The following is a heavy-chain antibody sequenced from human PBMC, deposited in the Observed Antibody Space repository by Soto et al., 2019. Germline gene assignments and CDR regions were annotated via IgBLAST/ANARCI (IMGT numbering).Heavy chain of an antibody. CDR3: VKDLTESDWYFDL. D-gene: IGHD7-27*01. V-gene: IGHV3-23*01. CDR1: GFTFRTYA. CDR2: VSVSGDSA. J-gene: IGHJ2*01. Sequence: EVQLLESGGGLGQPGGSLRLSCAASGFTFRTYAMSWVRQAPGKGLEWVSGVSVSGDSADYADSVTGRFTISRDNSKNPLYLQMNNLRAEDTAVDYCVKDLTESDWYFDLWGRGTLVTVSS.